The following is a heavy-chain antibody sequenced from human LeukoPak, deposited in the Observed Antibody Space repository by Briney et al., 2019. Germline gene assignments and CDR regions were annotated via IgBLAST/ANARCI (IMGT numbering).Heavy chain of an antibody. CDR2: ISYDGSNK. J-gene: IGHJ6*02. CDR1: GFTFSSYG. D-gene: IGHD2-2*01. V-gene: IGHV3-30*18. CDR3: AKSPTSYCSSTSCYYGMDV. Sequence: GRSLRLSCAASGFTFSSYGMHWVRQAPGKGLEWVAVISYDGSNKYYADSVKGRFTISRDNSKNTLYLQMNSLRAEDTAVYYCAKSPTSYCSSTSCYYGMDVWGQGTTVTVSS.